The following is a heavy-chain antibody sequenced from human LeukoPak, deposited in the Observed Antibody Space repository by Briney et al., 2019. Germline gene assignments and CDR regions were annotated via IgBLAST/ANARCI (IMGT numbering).Heavy chain of an antibody. V-gene: IGHV3-21*01. CDR2: ISSGSSYI. CDR3: ARGPKSIAARPGAFDI. Sequence: GGSLRLSCAASGFTFSTYAMNWVRQAPGKGLEWVSSISSGSSYIFYADSVKGRFTISRDNAKNSLYLQMNSLRAEDTAVYYCARGPKSIAARPGAFDIWGPGTMVTVSS. CDR1: GFTFSTYA. D-gene: IGHD6-6*01. J-gene: IGHJ3*02.